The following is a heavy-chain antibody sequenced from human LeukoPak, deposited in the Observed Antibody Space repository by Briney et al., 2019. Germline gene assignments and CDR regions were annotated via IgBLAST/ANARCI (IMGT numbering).Heavy chain of an antibody. CDR1: GFTFSSYA. V-gene: IGHV3-30-3*01. CDR3: ARDGGQGANFDY. CDR2: ISYDGSNK. D-gene: IGHD3-16*01. J-gene: IGHJ4*02. Sequence: GGSLRLSCAASGFTFSSYAMRWVRQAPGKGLEWVAVISYDGSNKYYADSVKGRFTISRDNSKNTLYLQMNSLRAEDTAVYYCARDGGQGANFDYWGQGTLVTVSS.